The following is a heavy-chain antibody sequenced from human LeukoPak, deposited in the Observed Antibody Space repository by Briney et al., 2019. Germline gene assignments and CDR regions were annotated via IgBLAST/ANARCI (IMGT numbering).Heavy chain of an antibody. CDR3: ANSGGGSYEDWFDP. J-gene: IGHJ5*02. V-gene: IGHV1-46*01. D-gene: IGHD1-26*01. Sequence: GASVKVSCKASGYTFTGYYLHWVRQAPGRGLEWMGFINPSGGSTSYAQKFQGRVTMTRDTSTSTVYMGLSSLRSEDTAVYYCANSGGGSYEDWFDPWGQGTLVTVSS. CDR1: GYTFTGYY. CDR2: INPSGGST.